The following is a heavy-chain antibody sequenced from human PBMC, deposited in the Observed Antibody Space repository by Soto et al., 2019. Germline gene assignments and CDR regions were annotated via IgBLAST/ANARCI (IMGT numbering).Heavy chain of an antibody. CDR3: ARVVAVAGDPAYYFDY. J-gene: IGHJ4*02. V-gene: IGHV1-69*12. D-gene: IGHD6-19*01. CDR2: IIPIFGTA. CDR1: GGTFSSYA. Sequence: QVQLVQSGAEVKKPGSSVKVSCKASGGTFSSYAISWVRQAPGQGLEWMGGIIPIFGTANYAQKFQGRVTITADESTSTADMELSSPRAEDTAVYYCARVVAVAGDPAYYFDYWGQGTLVTVSS.